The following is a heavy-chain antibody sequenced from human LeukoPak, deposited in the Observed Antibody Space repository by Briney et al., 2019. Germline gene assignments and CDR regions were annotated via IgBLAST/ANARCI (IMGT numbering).Heavy chain of an antibody. D-gene: IGHD3-16*01. CDR1: GFTFSSYG. Sequence: GGSLRLSCAASGFTFSSYGMSWVRQAPGKGLEWVSAISGSGGSTYYADSVKGRFTISRDNSKNTLYLQMNSLRAEDTAAYYCAKEGDYVWGSCFDYWGQGTLVTVSS. CDR2: ISGSGGST. J-gene: IGHJ4*02. CDR3: AKEGDYVWGSCFDY. V-gene: IGHV3-23*01.